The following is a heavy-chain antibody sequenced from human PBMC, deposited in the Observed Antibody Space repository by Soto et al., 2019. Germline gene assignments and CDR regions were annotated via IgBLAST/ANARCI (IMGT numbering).Heavy chain of an antibody. V-gene: IGHV3-48*02. Sequence: GGSLRLSCAASGFTFRSYSMHWFRQAPGKGLEGVSYISSSSSTIDYADSVKGRFTISRYNAKNSLHLQMNSLRDEDTAVYYCARDPGALGWYFDLWGRGTLVTVSS. J-gene: IGHJ2*01. CDR1: GFTFRSYS. D-gene: IGHD1-26*01. CDR2: ISSSSSTI. CDR3: ARDPGALGWYFDL.